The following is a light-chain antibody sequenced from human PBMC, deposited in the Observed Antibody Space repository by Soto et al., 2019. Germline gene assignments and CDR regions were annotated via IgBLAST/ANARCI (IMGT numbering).Light chain of an antibody. CDR2: EGS. CDR1: SSDVGSYNL. Sequence: QSVLTQPASVSGSPGQSITISCTGTSSDVGSYNLVSWYQQHPGKAAKLMIYEGSKRPSGVFNRFSGSKSSNTASLTISGLQAEDEADYYCCSYAGSSTYVVFGGGTKLTVL. V-gene: IGLV2-23*01. J-gene: IGLJ2*01. CDR3: CSYAGSSTYVV.